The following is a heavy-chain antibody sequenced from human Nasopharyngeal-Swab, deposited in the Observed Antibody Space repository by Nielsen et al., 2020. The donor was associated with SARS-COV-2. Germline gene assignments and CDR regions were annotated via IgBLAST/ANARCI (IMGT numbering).Heavy chain of an antibody. Sequence: GESLKISCAASGFTFSNYWMTWVRQVPGKGLEWVSSVTGSGSTTKYADSVKGRFTISRDNSNKKVYLQMHSLRAEDSAVYYCAKDRYCSGGACYFNGFDSWGQGTLVTVSS. CDR2: VTGSGSTT. J-gene: IGHJ4*02. V-gene: IGHV3-23*01. CDR1: GFTFSNYW. CDR3: AKDRYCSGGACYFNGFDS. D-gene: IGHD2-15*01.